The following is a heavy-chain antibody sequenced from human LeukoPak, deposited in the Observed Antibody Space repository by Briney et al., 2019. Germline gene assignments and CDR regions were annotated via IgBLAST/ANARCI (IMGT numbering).Heavy chain of an antibody. D-gene: IGHD5-18*01. V-gene: IGHV1-69*13. CDR1: GGTFSSYA. J-gene: IGHJ4*02. CDR3: ARLDTAMDAFDY. Sequence: SVKVSCKASGGTFSSYAISWVRQAPGQGLEWMGGIIPIFGTANYAQKFQGRVTITADESTSTAYMELSSLRSEDTAVYYCARLDTAMDAFDYWGQGTLVTVSS. CDR2: IIPIFGTA.